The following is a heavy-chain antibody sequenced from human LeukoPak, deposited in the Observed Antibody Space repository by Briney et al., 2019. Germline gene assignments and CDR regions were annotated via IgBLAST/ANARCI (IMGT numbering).Heavy chain of an antibody. Sequence: SETLSLTCTVSGGSINSGGYYWSWIRQHPGKGLAWIGYISHSGSTSYNPSLKSRVTISVDTSNNEFSLRLTSVTAADTAVYYCARGGYYYDTCGPFDYWGQGTLVTVSS. V-gene: IGHV4-31*03. CDR3: ARGGYYYDTCGPFDY. CDR2: ISHSGST. D-gene: IGHD3-22*01. CDR1: GGSINSGGYY. J-gene: IGHJ4*02.